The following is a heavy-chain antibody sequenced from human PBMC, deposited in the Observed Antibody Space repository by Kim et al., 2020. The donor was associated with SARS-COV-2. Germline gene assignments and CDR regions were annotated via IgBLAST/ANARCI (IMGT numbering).Heavy chain of an antibody. CDR1: GGTFSSYA. CDR3: ARGAGEDCSGGSCLLSYYGMDV. V-gene: IGHV1-69*13. J-gene: IGHJ6*02. Sequence: SVKVSCKASGGTFSSYAISWVRQAPGQGLEWMGGIIPIFGTANYAQKFQGRVTITADESTSTAYMELSSLRSEDTAVYYCARGAGEDCSGGSCLLSYYGMDVWGQGTTVSVSS. D-gene: IGHD2-15*01. CDR2: IIPIFGTA.